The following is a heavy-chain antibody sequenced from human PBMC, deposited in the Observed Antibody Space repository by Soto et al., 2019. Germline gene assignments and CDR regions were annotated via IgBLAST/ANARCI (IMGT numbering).Heavy chain of an antibody. D-gene: IGHD5-18*01. Sequence: QLQLQESGSGLVKPSQTLSLTCAVSGGSISSGGYSWSWIRQPPGKGLEWIGYIYHSGSTYYNPSLKSRVTISVDRSKNQFSLKLSSVTAADTAVYYCARVDTAMVGSNWFDPWGQGTLVTVSS. CDR1: GGSISSGGYS. CDR3: ARVDTAMVGSNWFDP. CDR2: IYHSGST. V-gene: IGHV4-30-2*01. J-gene: IGHJ5*02.